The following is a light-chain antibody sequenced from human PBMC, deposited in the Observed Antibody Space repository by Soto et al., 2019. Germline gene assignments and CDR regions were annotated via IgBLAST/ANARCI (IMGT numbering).Light chain of an antibody. Sequence: QSALTQPPSASGSPGQSVTISCTGTSSDVGGYNYVSWYQQHPGKAPKLVIYVVTKRPSGVPDRFSGSKSGNTASLTVSGLQAEDEADYYCSSFTGASTIFGTGTKVTVL. CDR1: SSDVGGYNY. CDR3: SSFTGASTI. V-gene: IGLV2-8*01. J-gene: IGLJ1*01. CDR2: VVT.